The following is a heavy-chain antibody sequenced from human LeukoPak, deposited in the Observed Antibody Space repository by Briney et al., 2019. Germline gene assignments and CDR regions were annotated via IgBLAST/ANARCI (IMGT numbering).Heavy chain of an antibody. D-gene: IGHD3-16*01. CDR2: IYYSGST. Sequence: PSETLSLTCTVSGGSISSSIYYWGWIRQPPGKGLERIGSIYYSGSTYYNPSLKSRVTISIDTSKNQFSLKLSSVTAADTALYYCARPEGGNWFDPWGQGTLVTVSS. J-gene: IGHJ5*02. V-gene: IGHV4-39*07. CDR1: GGSISSSIYY. CDR3: ARPEGGNWFDP.